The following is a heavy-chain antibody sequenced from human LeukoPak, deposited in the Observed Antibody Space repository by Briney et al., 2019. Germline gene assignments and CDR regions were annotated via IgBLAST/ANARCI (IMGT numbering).Heavy chain of an antibody. CDR3: AKGDKQLLFNRNKGGFDP. D-gene: IGHD2-2*01. Sequence: GGSLRLSCAASGFTFSSYAMHWVRQAPGKGLEWVIFISHDGSSNHYADSVKGRFTIFRDNSKSTLFLQMNSLRTEDTAVYYCAKGDKQLLFNRNKGGFDPWGQGTLVTVSS. J-gene: IGHJ5*02. CDR2: ISHDGSSN. CDR1: GFTFSSYA. V-gene: IGHV3-30*04.